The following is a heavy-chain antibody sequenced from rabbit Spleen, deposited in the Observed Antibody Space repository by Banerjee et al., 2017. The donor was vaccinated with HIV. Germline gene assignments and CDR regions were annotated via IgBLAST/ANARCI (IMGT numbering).Heavy chain of an antibody. CDR2: TYIGSGST. Sequence: QQQLEESGGGLVKPGGTLTLTCKASGFTLSSYWKCWVRQAPGKGLEWIGCTYIGSGSTYYASWAKGRFTIAKTSSTTMTLQMTSLTAADTATYFCARETSSGWGIVSFYFSLWGPGTLVTVS. CDR1: GFTLSSYW. D-gene: IGHD4-1*01. V-gene: IGHV1S45*01. CDR3: ARETSSGWGIVSFYFSL. J-gene: IGHJ4*01.